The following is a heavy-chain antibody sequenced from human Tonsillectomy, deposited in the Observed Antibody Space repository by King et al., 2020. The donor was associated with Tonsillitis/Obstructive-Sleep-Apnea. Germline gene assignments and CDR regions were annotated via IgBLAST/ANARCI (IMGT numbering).Heavy chain of an antibody. CDR3: ARTSMVRGVGRWFDP. Sequence: QLVQSGAEVKKPGESLKISCKGSGYSFTSYWIGWVRQMPGKGLEWMGIIYPGDYDTRYSPSFQGHVPISAAQSISTAYLQWSSLKASDTAMYYCARTSMVRGVGRWFDPWGQGTLVTVSS. CDR2: IYPGDYDT. D-gene: IGHD3-10*01. V-gene: IGHV5-51*01. J-gene: IGHJ5*02. CDR1: GYSFTSYW.